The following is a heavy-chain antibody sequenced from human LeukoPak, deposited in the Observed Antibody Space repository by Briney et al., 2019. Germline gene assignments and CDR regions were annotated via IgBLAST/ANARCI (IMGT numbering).Heavy chain of an antibody. D-gene: IGHD4-23*01. V-gene: IGHV3-53*01. Sequence: PGGSLRLSCVASGFTVSSNYMSWVRQAPGKGLEWVSVIYSSGSTYYADSVQGRFTISRDNSKNTMYLQMNSLRAEDTAVYYCARADGGKYYFDYWGQGTLVTVSS. J-gene: IGHJ4*02. CDR1: GFTVSSNY. CDR3: ARADGGKYYFDY. CDR2: IYSSGST.